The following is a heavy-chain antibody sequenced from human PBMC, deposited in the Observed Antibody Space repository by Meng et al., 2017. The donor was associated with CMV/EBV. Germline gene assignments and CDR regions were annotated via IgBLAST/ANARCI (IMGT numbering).Heavy chain of an antibody. CDR1: GFTFSSYG. CDR3: AKEAAMVTGDYYYYYYGMDV. V-gene: IGHV3-30*02. Sequence: RSLKISCAASGFTFSSYGMHWVRQAPGKGLEWVAFIRYDGSNKYYADSVKGRFTISRDNSKNTLYLQMNSLRAEDTAVYYCAKEAAMVTGDYYYYYYGMDVWGQGTTVTVSS. D-gene: IGHD5-18*01. CDR2: IRYDGSNK. J-gene: IGHJ6*02.